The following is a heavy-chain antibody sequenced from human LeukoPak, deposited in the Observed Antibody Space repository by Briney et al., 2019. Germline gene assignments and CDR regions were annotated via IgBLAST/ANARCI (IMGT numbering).Heavy chain of an antibody. CDR3: ARVLRVRLGESPFDY. CDR1: GDSVSSNSAA. V-gene: IGHV6-1*01. Sequence: SQTLSLTCAISGDSVSSNSAAWNWIRQSPSRGLEWLGRTYYRSKWYNDYAVSVKSRITINPDASKNQFSLQLNSVTPEDTAVYYCARVLRVRLGESPFDYWGQGTLVTVSS. J-gene: IGHJ4*02. CDR2: TYYRSKWYN. D-gene: IGHD3-16*01.